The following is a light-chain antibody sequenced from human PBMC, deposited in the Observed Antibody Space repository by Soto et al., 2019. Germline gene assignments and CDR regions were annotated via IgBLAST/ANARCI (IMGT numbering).Light chain of an antibody. Sequence: EIVMTQSPATLSVSPGERATLSCRASQSVNTNLAWYQQKPGQAPRLLIYGASTRATGIPARFSGSGSGTDFTLTISSLQSEDFAVYHCQQYNNWPVTFGQGTKVEIK. CDR1: QSVNTN. J-gene: IGKJ1*01. V-gene: IGKV3-15*01. CDR2: GAS. CDR3: QQYNNWPVT.